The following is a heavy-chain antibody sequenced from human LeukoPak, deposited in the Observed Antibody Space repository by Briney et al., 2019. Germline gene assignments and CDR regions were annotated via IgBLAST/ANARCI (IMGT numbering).Heavy chain of an antibody. CDR1: GFTFSYYW. CDR2: IRQDGSDK. CDR3: ARMFHYGVY. V-gene: IGHV3-7*01. J-gene: IGHJ4*02. D-gene: IGHD4-17*01. Sequence: RPGGSLRLSCAASGFTFSYYWMTWVRQAPGKGLEWVANIRQDGSDKYYVDSVKGRFSISRDNAKNSLYLQMNSLRAEDTAVYYCARMFHYGVYWGQGTLVTVSS.